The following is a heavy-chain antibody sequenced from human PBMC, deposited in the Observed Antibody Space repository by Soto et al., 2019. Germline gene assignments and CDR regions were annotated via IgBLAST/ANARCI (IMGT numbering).Heavy chain of an antibody. Sequence: QGQLVQSGAEVKKPGASVKVSCKASGYTFTDYDISWVRQAPGQGLEWMGWISVDNGNTKYVESLQGRVTMTTDTSTSTAYMEVRSLRSDDTAVYYCARTSVGNYNWFDPWGQGTLVAVSS. J-gene: IGHJ5*02. CDR2: ISVDNGNT. D-gene: IGHD4-4*01. CDR1: GYTFTDYD. CDR3: ARTSVGNYNWFDP. V-gene: IGHV1-18*01.